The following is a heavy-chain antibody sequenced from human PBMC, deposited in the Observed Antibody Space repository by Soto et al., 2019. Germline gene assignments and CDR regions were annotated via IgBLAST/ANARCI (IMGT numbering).Heavy chain of an antibody. CDR2: IYYSGST. J-gene: IGHJ4*02. Sequence: QVQLQESGPGLVKPSETLSLTCTVSGGSISSYYWSWIRQPPGKGLEWIGYIYYSGSTNYNPSLKSRVTISVDTSKNQFSLKLSSVTAADTAVYYCARRYGSVFDFWCQGTLVTVSS. V-gene: IGHV4-59*01. CDR3: ARRYGSVFDF. CDR1: GGSISSYY. D-gene: IGHD6-19*01.